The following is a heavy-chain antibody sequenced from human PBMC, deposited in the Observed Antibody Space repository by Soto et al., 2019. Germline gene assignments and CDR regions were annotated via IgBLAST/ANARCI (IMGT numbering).Heavy chain of an antibody. CDR1: GGSISSSSYY. J-gene: IGHJ5*02. CDR2: IYYSGST. CDR3: ASRYCSSTSCYSNWFDP. V-gene: IGHV4-39*01. D-gene: IGHD2-2*01. Sequence: QLQLQESGPGLVKPSETLSLTCTVSGGSISSSSYYWGWIRQPPGKGLEWIGSIYYSGSTYYNPSLKSRVTISVDTSKTQFSLKLSSVTAADTAVYYCASRYCSSTSCYSNWFDPWGQGTLVTVSS.